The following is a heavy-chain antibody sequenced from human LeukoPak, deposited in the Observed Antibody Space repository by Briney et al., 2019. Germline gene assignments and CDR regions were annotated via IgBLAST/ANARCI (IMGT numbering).Heavy chain of an antibody. Sequence: GGSLRLSCAASGFTLSNYNMNWVRQAPAKGLEWVASISTSSSHIYYADSVAGRFTISRDNAKNSLYLQMNSLRAEDTALYYCAKGPREYIVGAASFDYWGQGTLVTVSS. V-gene: IGHV3-21*04. CDR3: AKGPREYIVGAASFDY. CDR1: GFTLSNYN. D-gene: IGHD1-26*01. CDR2: ISTSSSHI. J-gene: IGHJ4*02.